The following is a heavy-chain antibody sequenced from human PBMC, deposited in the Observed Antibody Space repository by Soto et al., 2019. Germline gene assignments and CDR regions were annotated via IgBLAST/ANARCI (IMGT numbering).Heavy chain of an antibody. D-gene: IGHD2-15*01. CDR2: IVPFFHTV. CDR1: GGTFSSYG. CDR3: AREYSRKYDY. Sequence: GASVKVSCKASGGTFSSYGISWVRQAPGQGLEWVGGIVPFFHTVNYAQRFQGRVTITADKSTSTAYMELTGLRSEDTAVYYCAREYSRKYDYWGQGTLVPVSS. V-gene: IGHV1-69*06. J-gene: IGHJ4*02.